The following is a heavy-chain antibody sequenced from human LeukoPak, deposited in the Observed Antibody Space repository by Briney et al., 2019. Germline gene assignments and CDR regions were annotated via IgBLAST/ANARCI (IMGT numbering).Heavy chain of an antibody. CDR3: ARELVAATPTYYYYYMDV. Sequence: PSQTLSLTCTVSGGSISSGDYYWSWIRQPPGKGLEWIGYIYYSGSTYYNPSLKSRVTISVDTSKNQFSLKLSSVTAADTAVYYCARELVAATPTYYYYYMDVWGKGTTVTVSS. V-gene: IGHV4-30-4*08. CDR1: GGSISSGDYY. D-gene: IGHD2-15*01. CDR2: IYYSGST. J-gene: IGHJ6*03.